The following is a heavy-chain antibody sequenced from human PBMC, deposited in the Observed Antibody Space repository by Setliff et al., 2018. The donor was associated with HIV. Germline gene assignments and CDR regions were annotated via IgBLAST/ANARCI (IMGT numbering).Heavy chain of an antibody. J-gene: IGHJ5*02. V-gene: IGHV4-38-2*01. D-gene: IGHD2-21*02. CDR3: ARHDCGGNCDINWFDP. CDR2: IHHAGST. CDR1: GYSISSNFL. Sequence: SETLSLTCAVSGYSISSNFLWGWVRQPPGQGLEWIGSIHHAGSTYYNPSLKSRVRISLDTSKNQFSLKLSSVTAADTAVYYCARHDCGGNCDINWFDPWGQGTLVT.